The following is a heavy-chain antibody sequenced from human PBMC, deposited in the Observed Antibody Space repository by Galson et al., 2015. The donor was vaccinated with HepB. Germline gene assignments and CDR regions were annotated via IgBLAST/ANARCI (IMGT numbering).Heavy chain of an antibody. V-gene: IGHV1-46*04. Sequence: SVKVSCKASGYTFTSYYMHWVRQAPGQGLEWMGIINPSGGSTSYAQKLQGRVTMTRDTSTSTVYMELSSLRSKDTAVYYCARGCRGGDCYWGGLGYWGQGTLVTVSS. J-gene: IGHJ4*02. D-gene: IGHD2-21*02. CDR2: INPSGGST. CDR3: ARGCRGGDCYWGGLGY. CDR1: GYTFTSYY.